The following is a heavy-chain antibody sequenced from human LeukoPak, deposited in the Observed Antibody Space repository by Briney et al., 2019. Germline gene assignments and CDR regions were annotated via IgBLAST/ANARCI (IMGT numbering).Heavy chain of an antibody. Sequence: SETLSLTCTVSGGSITSYLWSWIRQSPGKGLEWIGYIYYSGSTNYNPSLKSRVTISVDTSKNQFSLKLSSVTAADTAVYYCAREGNYDILTGLDAFDIWGQGTMVTVSS. CDR2: IYYSGST. J-gene: IGHJ3*02. D-gene: IGHD3-9*01. CDR1: GGSITSYL. CDR3: AREGNYDILTGLDAFDI. V-gene: IGHV4-59*01.